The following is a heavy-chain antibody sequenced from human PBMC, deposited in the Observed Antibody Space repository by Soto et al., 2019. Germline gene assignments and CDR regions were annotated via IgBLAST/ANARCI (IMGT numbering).Heavy chain of an antibody. CDR3: ARGWGGGCSGGSCPDAFDI. J-gene: IGHJ3*02. CDR2: ISAYNDNT. Sequence: QVQLVQSGAEVKKPGASVKVSCKASGYRFMNYGIIWVRQARGQGLEWMGWISAYNDNTYYAQKFQGRVTMTTDTSTSTVYMELRSLGSDDTAVYYCARGWGGGCSGGSCPDAFDIWGQGTMVTVSS. CDR1: GYRFMNYG. D-gene: IGHD2-15*01. V-gene: IGHV1-18*01.